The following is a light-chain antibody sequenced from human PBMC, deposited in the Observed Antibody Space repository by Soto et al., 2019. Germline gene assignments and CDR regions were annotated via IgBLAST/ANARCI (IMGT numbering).Light chain of an antibody. CDR1: QSVSSY. CDR3: QQRRYWPVT. J-gene: IGKJ1*01. CDR2: DAS. V-gene: IGKV3-11*01. Sequence: ESVLTQSPAILSVYPGERATLSCRASQSVSSYFAWYQQKPGQAPRLLIYDASNRATGVPARFSGSGSGTDFTLTISSLEPEDFAVYYCQQRRYWPVTFGQGTKV.